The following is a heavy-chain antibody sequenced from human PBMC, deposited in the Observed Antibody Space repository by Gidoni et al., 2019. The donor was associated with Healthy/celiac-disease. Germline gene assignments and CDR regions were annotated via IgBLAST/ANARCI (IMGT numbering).Heavy chain of an antibody. J-gene: IGHJ4*02. CDR1: GGSISSYY. Sequence: QVQLQESGPGLVKPSEPLSLTCTVSGGSISSYYWSWIRPPPGTGLEWIGYIYYSGSTNYNPSLKSRVTISVDTSKNQFSLKLSSVTAADTAVYYCARAPKVVAAPFDYWGQGTLVTVSS. D-gene: IGHD2-15*01. CDR3: ARAPKVVAAPFDY. V-gene: IGHV4-59*01. CDR2: IYYSGST.